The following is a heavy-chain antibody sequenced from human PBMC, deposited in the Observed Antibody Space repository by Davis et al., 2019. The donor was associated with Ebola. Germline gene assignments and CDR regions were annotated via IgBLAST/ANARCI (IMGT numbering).Heavy chain of an antibody. D-gene: IGHD3-9*01. J-gene: IGHJ4*02. CDR1: GFTFSGSA. CDR3: TTHSLTGYYQGDY. V-gene: IGHV3-73*01. CDR2: IRSKANSYAT. Sequence: GESVKISCAASGFTFSGSAMHWVRQASGKGLEWVGRIRSKANSYATAYAASVKGRFTISRDDSKNTAYLQMNSLKTEDTAVYYCTTHSLTGYYQGDYWGQGTLVTVSS.